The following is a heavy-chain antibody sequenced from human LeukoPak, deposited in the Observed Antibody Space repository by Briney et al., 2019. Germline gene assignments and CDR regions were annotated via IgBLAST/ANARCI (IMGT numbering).Heavy chain of an antibody. CDR3: ATYGYSSSFSYAFDI. D-gene: IGHD6-13*01. J-gene: IGHJ3*02. Sequence: GASVKVSCKASGYTFTSYGISWVRQAPGQGLEWMGWISAYNGNTNYAQKLQGRVTMTTDTSTSTAYMELRSLRSDDTAVYYCATYGYSSSFSYAFDIWGQGTMVTVSS. V-gene: IGHV1-18*01. CDR1: GYTFTSYG. CDR2: ISAYNGNT.